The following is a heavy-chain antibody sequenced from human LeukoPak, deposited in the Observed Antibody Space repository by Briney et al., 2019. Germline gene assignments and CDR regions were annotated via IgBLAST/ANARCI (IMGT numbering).Heavy chain of an antibody. CDR1: GFTFSSYS. CDR2: ISSSSSYI. D-gene: IGHD3-22*01. J-gene: IGHJ4*02. CDR3: ARDHGYYYDSSGFHGPARYFDY. Sequence: PGGSLRLSCAASGFTFSSYSMNWVRQAPGKGLEWVSSISSSSSYIYYADSVKGRFTISRDNAKNPLYLQMNSLRAEDTAVYYCARDHGYYYDSSGFHGPARYFDYWGQGTLVTVSS. V-gene: IGHV3-21*01.